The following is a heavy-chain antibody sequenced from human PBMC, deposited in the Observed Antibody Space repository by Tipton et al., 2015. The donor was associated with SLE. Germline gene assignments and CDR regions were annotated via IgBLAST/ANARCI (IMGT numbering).Heavy chain of an antibody. J-gene: IGHJ4*02. D-gene: IGHD2-21*01. Sequence: SLRLSCAVSGITVGNNYMSWVRQAPGKGLEWVSVIYSGGSTYYRDSVKGRFIISRDNSKNTLYLQMSGLRAEDTAVYYCARTAVVIGSRDYFDYWGQGTLATVSS. CDR3: ARTAVVIGSRDYFDY. V-gene: IGHV3-66*01. CDR2: IYSGGST. CDR1: GITVGNNY.